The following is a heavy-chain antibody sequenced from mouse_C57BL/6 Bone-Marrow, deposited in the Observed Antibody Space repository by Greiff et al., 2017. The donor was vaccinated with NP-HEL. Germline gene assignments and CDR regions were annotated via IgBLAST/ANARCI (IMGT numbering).Heavy chain of an antibody. CDR3: AREYYYGSSYVLYMDY. V-gene: IGHV1-64*01. Sequence: QVQLQQPGAELVKPGASVKLSCKASGYTFTSYWMHWVKQRPGQGLEWIGMIHPNSGSTNYNEKFKSKATLTVDKSSSTAYMQLSSLTSEDSAVYYCAREYYYGSSYVLYMDYWGQGTSVTVSS. J-gene: IGHJ4*01. CDR2: IHPNSGST. D-gene: IGHD1-1*01. CDR1: GYTFTSYW.